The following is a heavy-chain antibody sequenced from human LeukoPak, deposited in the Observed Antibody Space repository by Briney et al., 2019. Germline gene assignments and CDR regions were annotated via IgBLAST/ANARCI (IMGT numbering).Heavy chain of an antibody. Sequence: GGSLRLSCAASGFTFTTYWMTWVRQAPGKGLEWVANINQDGSEKYFVDSVKGRFTISRDNAKNSLYLQMNSLRAEDTAVYYCARVGLIVADYYYYYMDVWGKGTTVTVSS. V-gene: IGHV3-7*01. D-gene: IGHD5-12*01. J-gene: IGHJ6*03. CDR1: GFTFTTYW. CDR2: INQDGSEK. CDR3: ARVGLIVADYYYYYMDV.